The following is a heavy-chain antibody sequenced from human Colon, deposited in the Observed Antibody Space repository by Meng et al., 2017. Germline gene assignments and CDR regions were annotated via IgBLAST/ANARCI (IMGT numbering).Heavy chain of an antibody. D-gene: IGHD2-21*01. CDR3: TRTKPSNSCLDY. V-gene: IGHV3-74*01. J-gene: IGHJ4*02. Sequence: GESLKISCAASGFTFTNYWMQWVRQVPGKGLVWVSRINDDGSNTIYADSVKGRFTISRDNAQNTLYLQMNGLKAEDTAVYYCTRTKPSNSCLDYWGQGTLVTVSS. CDR2: INDDGSNT. CDR1: GFTFTNYW.